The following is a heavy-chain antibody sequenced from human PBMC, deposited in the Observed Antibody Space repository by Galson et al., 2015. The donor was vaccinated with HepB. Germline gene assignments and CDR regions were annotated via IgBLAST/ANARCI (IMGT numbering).Heavy chain of an antibody. J-gene: IGHJ4*02. CDR2: VTTYNGKT. V-gene: IGHV1-18*04. CDR1: GYIFTSTD. Sequence: SVKASCKASGYIFTSTDIAWVRQAPGQGLEWMGWVTTYNGKTHFAPRFQARVTMTTDTSTNAAYMELRSLRSDDTAIYYCARKTSIPSPIDYWGQGTLVAVSS. CDR3: ARKTSIPSPIDY. D-gene: IGHD6-6*01.